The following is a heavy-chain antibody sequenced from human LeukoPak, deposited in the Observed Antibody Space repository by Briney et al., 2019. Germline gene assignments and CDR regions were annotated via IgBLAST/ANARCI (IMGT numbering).Heavy chain of an antibody. J-gene: IGHJ4*02. CDR3: ATDRGSSPFDY. V-gene: IGHV3-33*01. CDR2: IWTDGSTK. Sequence: HGRSLRLSCAASGFTFSNYGMHGVRQTPGKGLEWAAVIWTDGSTKKYADSVKGRFTISRDNSQNTLYLQMNSLRAEDTAVYYCATDRGSSPFDYWGQGTLVTVSS. D-gene: IGHD6-6*01. CDR1: GFTFSNYG.